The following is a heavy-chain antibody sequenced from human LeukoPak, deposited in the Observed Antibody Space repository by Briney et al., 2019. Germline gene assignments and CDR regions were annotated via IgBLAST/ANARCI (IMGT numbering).Heavy chain of an antibody. CDR3: AKDLAAAFYGMDV. Sequence: GGSLRLSCAASGFTFDDYAMHWVRPAPGKGLEWVSGISWNSGSIGYADSVKGRFTISRDNAKNSLYLQMNSLRAEDTALYYCAKDLAAAFYGMDVWGQGTTVTVSS. D-gene: IGHD6-13*01. CDR2: ISWNSGSI. J-gene: IGHJ6*02. CDR1: GFTFDDYA. V-gene: IGHV3-9*01.